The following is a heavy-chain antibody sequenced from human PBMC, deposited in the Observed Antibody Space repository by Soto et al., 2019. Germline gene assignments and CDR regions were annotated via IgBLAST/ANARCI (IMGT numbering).Heavy chain of an antibody. CDR2: ISSNSAYI. Sequence: GGSLRLSCAASGFTFRSFTMNWVRQAPGKGLEWVSTISSNSAYIYYTDALRGRCTISRDNAKNALHLQMTSLRAEDTAVHCCLRGLNPLFRGPGTLVTVAS. CDR1: GFTFRSFT. V-gene: IGHV3-21*01. CDR3: LRGLNPLF. J-gene: IGHJ4*01.